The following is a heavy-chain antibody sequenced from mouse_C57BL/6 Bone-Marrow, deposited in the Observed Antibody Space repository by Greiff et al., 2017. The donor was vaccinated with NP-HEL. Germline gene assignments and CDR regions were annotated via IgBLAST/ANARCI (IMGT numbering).Heavy chain of an antibody. V-gene: IGHV1-72*01. CDR3: ARYSYGGRGWYFDV. CDR2: IDPSSGGT. J-gene: IGHJ1*03. Sequence: QVQLQQPGADLVKPGASVKLSCKASGYTFTSYWMHWVKQRPGRGLEWIGRIDPSSGGTKFNEKFKTKATLTVDKPSSTAYMQLSSLTSEDSAVYYCARYSYGGRGWYFDVWGTGTTVTVSS. CDR1: GYTFTSYW. D-gene: IGHD1-1*01.